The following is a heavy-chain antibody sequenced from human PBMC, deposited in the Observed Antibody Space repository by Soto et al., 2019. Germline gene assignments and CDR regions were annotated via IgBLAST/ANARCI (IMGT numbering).Heavy chain of an antibody. D-gene: IGHD3-22*01. V-gene: IGHV5-51*01. CDR3: ARHGIRYYYDSSGYYYGMDV. Sequence: GESLKISCKGSGYSFTSYWICSVRQMPGKGLEWMGIIYPGDSDTRYSPSFQGQVTISADKSISTAYLQWSSLKASDTAMYYCARHGIRYYYDSSGYYYGMDVWGQGTTVTVSS. J-gene: IGHJ6*02. CDR1: GYSFTSYW. CDR2: IYPGDSDT.